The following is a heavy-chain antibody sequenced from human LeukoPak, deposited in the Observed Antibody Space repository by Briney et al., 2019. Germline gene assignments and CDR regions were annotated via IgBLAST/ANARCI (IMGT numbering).Heavy chain of an antibody. Sequence: GGSLRLSCAASGFTFSSYGMHWVRQATGKGLEWVAVISYDGSNKYYADSVKGRFTISRDNSKNTLYLQMNSLRAEDTAVYYCANLAVAGTGATPFDYWGQGTLFTVSS. J-gene: IGHJ4*02. V-gene: IGHV3-30*18. D-gene: IGHD6-19*01. CDR1: GFTFSSYG. CDR2: ISYDGSNK. CDR3: ANLAVAGTGATPFDY.